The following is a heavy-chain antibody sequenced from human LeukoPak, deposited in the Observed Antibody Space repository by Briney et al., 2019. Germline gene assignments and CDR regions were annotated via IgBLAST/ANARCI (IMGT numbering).Heavy chain of an antibody. CDR3: AKSLYDYRSGTYFRPFDY. V-gene: IGHV4-39*01. Sequence: SETLSLTCTVSGVSISSNIYYWGWIRQPPGKGLEWIGSIYYSGSAYYNPSLKSRVTISVDTSRNQFSLRLSSLTAADTAMYFCAKSLYDYRSGTYFRPFDYWGQGTLVTVSS. J-gene: IGHJ4*02. D-gene: IGHD3-10*01. CDR2: IYYSGSA. CDR1: GVSISSNIYY.